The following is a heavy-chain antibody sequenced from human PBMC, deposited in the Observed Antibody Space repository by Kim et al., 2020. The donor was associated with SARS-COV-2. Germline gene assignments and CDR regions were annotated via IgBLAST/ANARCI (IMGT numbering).Heavy chain of an antibody. CDR3: ARALESSRYYGMDV. V-gene: IGHV4-4*07. J-gene: IGHJ6*02. Sequence: NPSLKSRGPESVDTSKNQSSLKLSSGTAADTAVYYCARALESSRYYGMDVWGQGTTVTVSS. D-gene: IGHD2-2*01.